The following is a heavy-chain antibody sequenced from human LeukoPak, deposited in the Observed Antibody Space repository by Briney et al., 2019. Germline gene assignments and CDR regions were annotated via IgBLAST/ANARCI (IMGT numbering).Heavy chain of an antibody. D-gene: IGHD1-1*01. V-gene: IGHV3-7*01. CDR2: IKQDGSER. J-gene: IGHJ4*02. CDR1: GFTFSSYW. Sequence: GGSLRLSCAASGFTFSSYWMSWVRQAPGKGLEWVANIKQDGSERYYVDSVKGRFTISRDNAKNSLYLQMNSLRAEDTAVYYCARRLQQLEEYFDYWGQGTLVTVSS. CDR3: ARRLQQLEEYFDY.